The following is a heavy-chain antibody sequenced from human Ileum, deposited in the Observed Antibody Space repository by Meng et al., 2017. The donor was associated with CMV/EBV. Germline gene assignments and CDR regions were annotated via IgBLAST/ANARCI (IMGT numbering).Heavy chain of an antibody. J-gene: IGHJ5*02. CDR2: IFATGTT. V-gene: IGHV4-4*07. Sequence: HVQLRESGLGLVKPSETLSLPCTVSGASLNDYYWSWIRQPAGKGLEWIGRIFATGTTNYNPSLKSRVTMSVDTSKNQFSLKLTSVTAADTAVYFCARDRFDPWGQGALVTVSS. CDR1: GASLNDYY. CDR3: ARDRFDP.